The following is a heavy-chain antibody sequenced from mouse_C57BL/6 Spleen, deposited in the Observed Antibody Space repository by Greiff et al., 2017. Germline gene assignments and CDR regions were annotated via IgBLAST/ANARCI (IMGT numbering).Heavy chain of an antibody. Sequence: QVQLQQSGAELARPGASVKLSCKASGYTFTSYGISWVKQRTGQGLEWIGEIYPRSGNTYYNEKFKGKATLTADKSSSTAYMALRSLKSEDAAVYYCASTYGSSDGADWGQGVLVTVSA. CDR2: IYPRSGNT. V-gene: IGHV1-81*01. J-gene: IGHJ3*01. CDR3: ASTYGSSDGAD. D-gene: IGHD1-1*01. CDR1: GYTFTSYG.